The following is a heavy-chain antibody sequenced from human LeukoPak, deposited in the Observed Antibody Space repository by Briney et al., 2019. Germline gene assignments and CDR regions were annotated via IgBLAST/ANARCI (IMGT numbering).Heavy chain of an antibody. V-gene: IGHV3-33*01. CDR3: ARSQSSSLIDY. J-gene: IGHJ4*02. CDR2: IWYDGSSK. D-gene: IGHD6-13*01. Sequence: GGSLRLSCAASGFSFSAYGVHWVRQAPGKGLEWVAVIWYDGSSKDYADSVKGRFTFSRDNSKNTLYLQMNGLTVEDTAVYYCARSQSSSLIDYWGQGTLVTVSS. CDR1: GFSFSAYG.